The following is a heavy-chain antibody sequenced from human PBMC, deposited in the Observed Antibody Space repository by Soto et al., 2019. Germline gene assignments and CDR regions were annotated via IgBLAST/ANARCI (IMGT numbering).Heavy chain of an antibody. Sequence: PETRSHTCAAFASFLSPSYWTWPRQPTGPGLEWIGEINHVVVANYNPSLKSRATMSVDTSQNHFAQRLISVTAADKAMYYCCSIRYRWPTSVLWLDHWGQGTPVTVSS. CDR1: ASFLSPSY. D-gene: IGHD2-2*01. CDR2: INHVVVA. V-gene: IGHV4-34*01. J-gene: IGHJ5*02. CDR3: CSIRYRWPTSVLWLDH.